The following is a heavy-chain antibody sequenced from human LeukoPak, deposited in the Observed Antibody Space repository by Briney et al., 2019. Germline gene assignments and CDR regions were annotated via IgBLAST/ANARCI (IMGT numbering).Heavy chain of an antibody. CDR1: GFTFSSYG. J-gene: IGHJ4*02. CDR2: ISYDGSNK. Sequence: GGSLRLSCAASGFTFSSYGMHWVRQAPGKGLEWVAVISYDGSNKYYADSVKGRFTISRDNSKNTLYLQMNSLRAEDTAVYYCAKDPGEGYYDSSGYRPVNYWGQGTLVTVSS. D-gene: IGHD3-22*01. V-gene: IGHV3-30*18. CDR3: AKDPGEGYYDSSGYRPVNY.